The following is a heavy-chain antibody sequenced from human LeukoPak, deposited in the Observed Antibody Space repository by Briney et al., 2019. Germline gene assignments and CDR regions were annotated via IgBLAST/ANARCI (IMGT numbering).Heavy chain of an antibody. J-gene: IGHJ4*02. CDR1: GDSLNNYF. CDR3: ARYGSESNHKRFDS. D-gene: IGHD3-10*01. V-gene: IGHV4-4*08. CDR2: IHSSGTT. Sequence: SETLSLTCIVTGDSLNNYFWGWIRQPPGKGLEWIGYIHSSGTTSYNPSLKSRVTISVDTSKNQFSLKLSSVIAADTAVYYCARYGSESNHKRFDSWGQGTLVTVSS.